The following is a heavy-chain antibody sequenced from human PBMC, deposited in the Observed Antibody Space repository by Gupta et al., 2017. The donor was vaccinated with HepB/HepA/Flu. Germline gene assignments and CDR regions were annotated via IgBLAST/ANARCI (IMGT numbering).Heavy chain of an antibody. J-gene: IGHJ6*03. Sequence: GPGLLRPSQTLSLTCTVSGGSVNTPYYYWSWIRHHPGRGLEWLGNIYYRGTTHYNPSLKSRLSISVDTSENQFSLKLRSLTAADTAVYYWARTFRPGGGYLDVWGKGTTVTVSS. CDR3: ARTFRPGGGYLDV. V-gene: IGHV4-31*03. D-gene: IGHD2/OR15-2a*01. CDR1: GGSVNTPYYY. CDR2: IYYRGTT.